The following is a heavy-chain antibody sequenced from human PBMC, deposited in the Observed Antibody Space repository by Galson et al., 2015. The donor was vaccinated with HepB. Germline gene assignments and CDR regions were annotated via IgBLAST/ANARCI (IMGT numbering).Heavy chain of an antibody. V-gene: IGHV2-5*02. D-gene: IGHD5-24*01. CDR2: IYWDDDK. J-gene: IGHJ3*02. Sequence: PALVKPTQTLTLTCTFSGFSLSTSGVGVGWIRQPPGKALEWLALIYWDDDKRYSPSLKSRLTITKDTSKNQVVLTMTNMDPVDTATYYCAHRTVGGWLPPGAFDIWGQGTMVTVSS. CDR3: AHRTVGGWLPPGAFDI. CDR1: GFSLSTSGVG.